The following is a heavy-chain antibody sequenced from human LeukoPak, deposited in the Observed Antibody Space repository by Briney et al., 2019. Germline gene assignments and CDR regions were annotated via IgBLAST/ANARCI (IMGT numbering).Heavy chain of an antibody. J-gene: IGHJ4*02. CDR2: ISGSGGGT. V-gene: IGHV3-23*01. CDR3: AKDLGRYRNNYFDY. Sequence: KSGGSLRLSCAASGFTFNSYAMSRVRQAPEKGLEWVATISGSGGGTYYADSVKGRFTISRDDSKNTLYLQMNSLRAEDTAVYYCAKDLGRYRNNYFDYWGQGTLVTVSS. CDR1: GFTFNSYA. D-gene: IGHD1-26*01.